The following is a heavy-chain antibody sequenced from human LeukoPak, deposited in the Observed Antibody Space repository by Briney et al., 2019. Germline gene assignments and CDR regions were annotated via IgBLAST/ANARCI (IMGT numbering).Heavy chain of an antibody. CDR1: GFTFSDHY. CDR2: TRNKANSYTT. D-gene: IGHD3-3*01. CDR3: TTSPTSAITIFGVVIIPYYFDY. J-gene: IGHJ4*02. V-gene: IGHV3-72*01. Sequence: GGSLRLSCAASGFTFSDHYMDWVRQAPGKGLEWVGRTRNKANSYTTEYAASVKGRFTISRDDSKNTLYLQMNSLKTEDTAVYYCTTSPTSAITIFGVVIIPYYFDYWGQGTLVTVSS.